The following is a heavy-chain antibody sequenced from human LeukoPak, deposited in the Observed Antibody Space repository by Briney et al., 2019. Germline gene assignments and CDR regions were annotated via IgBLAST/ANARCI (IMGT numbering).Heavy chain of an antibody. Sequence: PSETLSLTCTVSGDSISSYYWSWIRQPAGKGLEWIGRIYTSGTINYNPSLKSRVTMSVDTSKNQFSLKLSSVTAADTAVYYCARTKSWSRDVFDVWGQGTMVTVCS. CDR1: GDSISSYY. V-gene: IGHV4-4*07. CDR3: ARTKSWSRDVFDV. D-gene: IGHD2-15*01. J-gene: IGHJ3*01. CDR2: IYTSGTI.